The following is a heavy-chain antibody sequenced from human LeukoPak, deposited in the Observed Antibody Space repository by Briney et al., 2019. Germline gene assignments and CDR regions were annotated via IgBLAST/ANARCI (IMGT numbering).Heavy chain of an antibody. CDR2: VKYDGSAQ. CDR1: GFTFSDYW. Sequence: GGSLRLSCAASGFTFSDYWMSWLRQAPGKGLEWVAHVKYDGSAQHYVDSVKGRFTISRDNAQSSLFLQMNTLRAEDTAVYYCARGTSQQARLSDYWGQGTLVTVSS. D-gene: IGHD2-2*01. V-gene: IGHV3-7*01. J-gene: IGHJ4*02. CDR3: ARGTSQQARLSDY.